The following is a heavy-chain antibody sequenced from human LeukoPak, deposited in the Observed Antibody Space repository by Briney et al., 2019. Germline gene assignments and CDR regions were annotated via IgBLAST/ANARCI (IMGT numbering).Heavy chain of an antibody. V-gene: IGHV3-7*01. J-gene: IGHJ4*02. D-gene: IGHD3-10*01. CDR2: IKQDGSEK. CDR3: ARDQYYYGSGVFDN. Sequence: GGSLRLSCAASGFTFSSHWMSWVRQAPGKGLEWVANIKQDGSEKYYVDSVKGRFTISRDNAKNSLYLQMNSLRAEDTAVYYCARDQYYYGSGVFDNWGQGTLVTVSS. CDR1: GFTFSSHW.